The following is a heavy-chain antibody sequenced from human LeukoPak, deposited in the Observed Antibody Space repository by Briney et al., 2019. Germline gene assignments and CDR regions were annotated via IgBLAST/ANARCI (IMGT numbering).Heavy chain of an antibody. V-gene: IGHV4-34*01. CDR1: GGSFSGYY. Sequence: PSETLSLTCAVYGGSFSGYYWSWIRQPPGKGLEWIGEINHSGSTNYNPSLKSRVTISVDTSKNQFSLKLSSVTAADTAVYYCARSIAVATSSLDYWGQGTLVTVSS. CDR3: ARSIAVATSSLDY. J-gene: IGHJ4*02. D-gene: IGHD6-19*01. CDR2: INHSGST.